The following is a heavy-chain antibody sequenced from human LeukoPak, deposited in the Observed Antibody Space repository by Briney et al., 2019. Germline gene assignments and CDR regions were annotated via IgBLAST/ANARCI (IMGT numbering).Heavy chain of an antibody. CDR3: ASLSDYYGSGSYYPPARGGIDY. J-gene: IGHJ4*02. Sequence: SETLSLTCGVSGGSFSGYYWSWIRQSPGKGLEWIGEINESGSTDYNPSLMSRVTISLDTSKNQFSLKLSSVTAADTAVYYCASLSDYYGSGSYYPPARGGIDYWGQGTLVTVSS. D-gene: IGHD3-10*01. V-gene: IGHV4-34*01. CDR1: GGSFSGYY. CDR2: INESGST.